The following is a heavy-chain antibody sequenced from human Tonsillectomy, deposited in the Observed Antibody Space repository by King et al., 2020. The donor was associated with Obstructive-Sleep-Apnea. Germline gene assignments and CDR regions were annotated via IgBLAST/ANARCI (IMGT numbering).Heavy chain of an antibody. Sequence: VQLQESGPGLVKPSGTLSLTCAVSGGSISSSNWWSWVRQPPGKGLEWIGEIYHSGSTNYNPSLKSRVTISVDKSKNQFSLKLSSVTAADTAVYYCARDVVTRGQWLPKARVSYFDYWGQGTLVTVSS. V-gene: IGHV4-4*02. CDR3: ARDVVTRGQWLPKARVSYFDY. J-gene: IGHJ4*02. CDR2: IYHSGST. D-gene: IGHD6-19*01. CDR1: GGSISSSNW.